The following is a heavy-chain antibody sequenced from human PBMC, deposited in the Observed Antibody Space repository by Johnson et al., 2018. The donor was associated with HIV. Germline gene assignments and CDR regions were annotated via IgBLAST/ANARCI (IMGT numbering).Heavy chain of an antibody. Sequence: QLVEFGGGLVLPGGSLRLSCAASGFTFDDYGMSWVRQAPGKGLDWVAVISYDGSNKYYADSVKGRFTISRDNSKNTLYLQMNSLRAEDTAVYYCARDRRVAAITYAFDFWGQGTMVTVSS. CDR2: ISYDGSNK. D-gene: IGHD6-13*01. CDR3: ARDRRVAAITYAFDF. CDR1: GFTFDDYG. J-gene: IGHJ3*01. V-gene: IGHV3-30*03.